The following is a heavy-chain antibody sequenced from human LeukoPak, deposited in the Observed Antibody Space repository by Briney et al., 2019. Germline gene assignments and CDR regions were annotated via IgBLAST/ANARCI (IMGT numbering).Heavy chain of an antibody. CDR3: ARGSGTYYDYLIDY. D-gene: IGHD1-26*01. CDR1: GGSLSSSSYY. Sequence: PSETLSLTCTVSGGSLSSSSYYWGWIRQPPGRGLEWIGSVYYSGSSYYNPSLKSRVTISVDTSRNQFSLKLSSVTAADTAVYYCARGSGTYYDYLIDYWGQGTLVTVSS. CDR2: VYYSGSS. J-gene: IGHJ4*02. V-gene: IGHV4-39*01.